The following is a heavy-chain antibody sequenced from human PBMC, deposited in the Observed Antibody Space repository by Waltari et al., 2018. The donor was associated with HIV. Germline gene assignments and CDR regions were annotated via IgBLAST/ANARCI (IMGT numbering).Heavy chain of an antibody. CDR2: INPNSGGT. V-gene: IGHV1-2*02. CDR3: ARHSDGRVFDY. Sequence: VQLVLPGAEVKKPGASVKVSCKTSGYTFPGHYMHWVRPAPGQGLEWMGWINPNSGGTNYAQKFQGRVTMTRDTSISTVYMQLSRLRSDDTAVYYCARHSDGRVFDYWGQGTLVIVSS. D-gene: IGHD2-15*01. J-gene: IGHJ4*02. CDR1: GYTFPGHY.